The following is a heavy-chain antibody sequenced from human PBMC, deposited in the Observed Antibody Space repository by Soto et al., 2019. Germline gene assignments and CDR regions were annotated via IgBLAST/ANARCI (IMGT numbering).Heavy chain of an antibody. D-gene: IGHD3-22*01. CDR1: GYTFTSYG. CDR2: ISAYNGNT. CDR3: ARELGYYDSSGYPEIDY. V-gene: IGHV1-18*01. Sequence: GASVKVSCKASGYTFTSYGISWVRQAPGQGLEWMGWISAYNGNTNYAQKLQGRVTMTTDTSTSTAYMELRSLRSDDTAVYYCARELGYYDSSGYPEIDYWGQGTLVTVSS. J-gene: IGHJ4*02.